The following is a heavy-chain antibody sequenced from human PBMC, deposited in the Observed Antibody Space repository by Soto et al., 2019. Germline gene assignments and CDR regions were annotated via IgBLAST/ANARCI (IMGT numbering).Heavy chain of an antibody. CDR2: IYYSGST. Sequence: QVQLQESGPGLVKPSQTLSLTCTVSGGSISSGDYYWSWIRQPPGKGLEWIGYIYYSGSTYYNPSLKSRVIISADTSKNHFSLKLSSVTAADTAVYYCARVCDILTGWFDPWGQGTLVTVSS. J-gene: IGHJ5*02. CDR3: ARVCDILTGWFDP. CDR1: GGSISSGDYY. V-gene: IGHV4-30-4*01. D-gene: IGHD3-9*01.